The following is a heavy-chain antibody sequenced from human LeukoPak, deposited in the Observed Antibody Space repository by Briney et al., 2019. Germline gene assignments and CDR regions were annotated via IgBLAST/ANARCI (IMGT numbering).Heavy chain of an antibody. CDR3: ARDPPGVVVPAAIPKVAKKDDY. V-gene: IGHV1-2*06. J-gene: IGHJ4*02. CDR1: GYTFTCYY. Sequence: GSVKVSCKASGYTFTCYYMDGVRQAPGQGVEWMGRINPNSGGTNYAQKFQGRVTMTRDTSISTAYMELSRLRSDDTAVYYCARDPPGVVVPAAIPKVAKKDDYWGQGTLVTVSS. D-gene: IGHD2-2*01. CDR2: INPNSGGT.